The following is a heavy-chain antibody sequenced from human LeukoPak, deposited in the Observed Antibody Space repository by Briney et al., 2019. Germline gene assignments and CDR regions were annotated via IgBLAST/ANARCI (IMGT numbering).Heavy chain of an antibody. V-gene: IGHV3-30*02. J-gene: IGHJ4*02. Sequence: GGSLRLSCAASGFNFRTYGMHWVRQAPGKGLEWVAFIRNDGTGKYNVDSVKGRFTISRDNSKNTLYLQMNSLRPEDRAVYYCAKVEVAGNFDYWGQGTLVTVSS. D-gene: IGHD6-19*01. CDR1: GFNFRTYG. CDR2: IRNDGTGK. CDR3: AKVEVAGNFDY.